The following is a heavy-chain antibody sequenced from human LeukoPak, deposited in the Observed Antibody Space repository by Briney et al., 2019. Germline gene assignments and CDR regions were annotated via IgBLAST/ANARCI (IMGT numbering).Heavy chain of an antibody. V-gene: IGHV3-7*03. D-gene: IGHD2-2*01. CDR2: IKQDGSEE. CDR1: GFTFSSYW. Sequence: QAGGSLRLSCAASGFTFSSYWMSWVRQAPGKGLEWVANIKQDGSEEYYVDSVKGRFTISRDNAKNSLYLQMNSLRAEDTAVYYCAKGLLIDIVVVPAAPFDYWGQGTLVTVSS. J-gene: IGHJ4*02. CDR3: AKGLLIDIVVVPAAPFDY.